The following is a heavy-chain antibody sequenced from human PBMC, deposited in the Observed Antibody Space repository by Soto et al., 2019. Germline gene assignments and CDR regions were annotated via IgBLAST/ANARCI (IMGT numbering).Heavy chain of an antibody. J-gene: IGHJ6*02. V-gene: IGHV3-23*01. D-gene: IGHD1-1*01. CDR2: ISGSGGST. CDR1: GFTFSSYA. Sequence: GGSLRLSCAASGFTFSSYAMSWVRQAPGKGLEWVSAISGSGGSTYYADSVKGRFTISRDNSKNTLYLQMNSLRAEDTAVYYCARGGLEPTGYYYGMDVWGQGTTVTVSS. CDR3: ARGGLEPTGYYYGMDV.